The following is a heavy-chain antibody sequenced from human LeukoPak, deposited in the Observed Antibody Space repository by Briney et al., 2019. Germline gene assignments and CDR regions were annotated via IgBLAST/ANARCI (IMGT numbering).Heavy chain of an antibody. CDR3: ARAAYNAADY. D-gene: IGHD5-24*01. CDR2: ISSSSGTI. Sequence: GGSLRLSCAASGFAFSRYSMHWVRQAPGKGLEWVSYISSSSGTIYYADSVKGRFTISRDNAKNSLYLQMNSLRDEDTAVYYCARAAYNAADYWGQGTLVTVSS. J-gene: IGHJ4*02. CDR1: GFAFSRYS. V-gene: IGHV3-48*02.